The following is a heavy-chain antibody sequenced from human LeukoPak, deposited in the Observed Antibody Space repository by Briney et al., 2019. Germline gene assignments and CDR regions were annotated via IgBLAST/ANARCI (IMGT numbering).Heavy chain of an antibody. D-gene: IGHD3-9*01. Sequence: PGGSLRLSCAASGFTVSSNYMSWVRQAPGKGLEWVSVIYSGGSTYYADSVKGRFTISRDNSKNTLYLQMNSLRAEDTAVYYCARDGPVSLTGYSDDAFDIWGQGTMVTVSS. V-gene: IGHV3-53*01. CDR1: GFTVSSNY. J-gene: IGHJ3*02. CDR2: IYSGGST. CDR3: ARDGPVSLTGYSDDAFDI.